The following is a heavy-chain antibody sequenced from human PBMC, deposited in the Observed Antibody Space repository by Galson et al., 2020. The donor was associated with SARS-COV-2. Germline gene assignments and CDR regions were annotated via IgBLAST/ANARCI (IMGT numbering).Heavy chain of an antibody. CDR2: INPNSGGT. CDR1: GYTFTDYY. J-gene: IGHJ4*02. Sequence: ASVPVSFKASGYTFTDYYMHWVRQAPGQGLEWMGWINPNSGGTNYAQKFQGSVTMTRDTSLSTGYMEVSRLRSDDTAVYYCARGDTRVTTGAYWGQGTLVTVSS. V-gene: IGHV1-2*02. CDR3: ARGDTRVTTGAY. D-gene: IGHD4-17*01.